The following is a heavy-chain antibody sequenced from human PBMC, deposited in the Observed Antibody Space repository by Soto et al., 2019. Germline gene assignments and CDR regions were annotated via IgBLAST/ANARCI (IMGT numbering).Heavy chain of an antibody. D-gene: IGHD2-2*03. CDR1: GGSFRGYY. Sequence: SETLSLTCAVYGGSFRGYYWSWIRQPPGKGLEWIGEINHSGSTNYNPSLKSRVTISVDTSKNQFSLKLSSVTAADTAVYYCARVSGYCSSTSCYNLRRFFDYWGQGTLVTVSS. CDR2: INHSGST. J-gene: IGHJ4*02. CDR3: ARVSGYCSSTSCYNLRRFFDY. V-gene: IGHV4-34*01.